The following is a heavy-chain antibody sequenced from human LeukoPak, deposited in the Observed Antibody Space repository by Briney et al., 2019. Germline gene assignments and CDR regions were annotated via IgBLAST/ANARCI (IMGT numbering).Heavy chain of an antibody. CDR2: IYTSGST. CDR1: GGSVSSGSYY. CDR3: AAQVGATRY. D-gene: IGHD1-26*01. V-gene: IGHV4-61*02. J-gene: IGHJ4*02. Sequence: PSETLSLTCTVSGGSVSSGSYYWSWNRQPAGKGLEWIGRIYTSGSTNYNPSLKSRVTISVDTSKNQFSLKLSSVTAADTAVYYCAAQVGATRYWGQGTLVTVSS.